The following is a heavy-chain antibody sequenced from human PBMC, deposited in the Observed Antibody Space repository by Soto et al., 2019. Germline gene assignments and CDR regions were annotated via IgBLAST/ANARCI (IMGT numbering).Heavy chain of an antibody. CDR3: AHCPGGYYSDY. V-gene: IGHV2-5*02. Sequence: QITLKESGPTLVKPTQTLTLTCTFSGFSLSTSGVGVGWIRQPPGKALEWLALIYWDDDKRYSPSLKSRPTXPXXTSKNQVVLTMTNMDPVDTATYYCAHCPGGYYSDYWGQGTLVTVSS. CDR2: IYWDDDK. CDR1: GFSLSTSGVG. D-gene: IGHD2-15*01. J-gene: IGHJ4*02.